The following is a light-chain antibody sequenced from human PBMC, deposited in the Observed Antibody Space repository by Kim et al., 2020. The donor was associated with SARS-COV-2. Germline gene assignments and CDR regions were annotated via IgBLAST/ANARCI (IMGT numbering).Light chain of an antibody. Sequence: GHSVPISCTGTSSDVGGYNYVSWYQQHPGKAPKLMIYEVTKRPSGVPDRFSGSKSGNTASLTVSGLQAEDEADYYCSSYAGSNNYVFGTGTKVTVL. CDR2: EVT. CDR1: SSDVGGYNY. CDR3: SSYAGSNNYV. V-gene: IGLV2-8*01. J-gene: IGLJ1*01.